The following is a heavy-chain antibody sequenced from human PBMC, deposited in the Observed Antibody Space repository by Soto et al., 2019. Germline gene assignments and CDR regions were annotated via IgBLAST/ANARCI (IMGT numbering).Heavy chain of an antibody. D-gene: IGHD3-22*01. CDR3: ARDIRYYYDSSGPPPYYFDY. CDR2: IIPIFGTA. Sequence: QVQLVQSGAEVKKPGSSVKVSCKASGGTFSSYAISWVRQAPGQGLEWMGGIIPIFGTANYAQKFQGRVTIPADESTSTAYMELSSLRSEDTAVYYCARDIRYYYDSSGPPPYYFDYWGQGTLVTVSS. V-gene: IGHV1-69*01. CDR1: GGTFSSYA. J-gene: IGHJ4*02.